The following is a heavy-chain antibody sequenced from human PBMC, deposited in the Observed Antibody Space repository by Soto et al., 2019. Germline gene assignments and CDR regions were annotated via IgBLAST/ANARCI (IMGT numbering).Heavy chain of an antibody. CDR2: ISISSSDR. Sequence: WWSLGIGCASSGFTLRTYTMNWVRQAPGKGLEWVSSISISSSDRYYADSVRGRFTISRDNAKNALYLQMNSLRADDTAVYFCVRGMNPLFGGQGTMVTVSS. V-gene: IGHV3-21*06. CDR3: VRGMNPLF. CDR1: GFTLRTYT. J-gene: IGHJ4*01.